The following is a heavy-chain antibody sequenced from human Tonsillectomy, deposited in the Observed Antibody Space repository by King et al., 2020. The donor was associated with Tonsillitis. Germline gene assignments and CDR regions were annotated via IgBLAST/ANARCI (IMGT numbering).Heavy chain of an antibody. Sequence: VQLVESGAEVKKPGASVKVSCKASGYTFTSYGISWVRQAPGQGLEWMGWISGHNGNTKYAQKVQGRVTMTTDTSTGTAYMELRSLRSDDTAVYYCARDHCSSTSCYNWFDPWGQGTLVTVSS. J-gene: IGHJ5*02. CDR1: GYTFTSYG. CDR2: ISGHNGNT. V-gene: IGHV1-18*01. CDR3: ARDHCSSTSCYNWFDP. D-gene: IGHD2-2*01.